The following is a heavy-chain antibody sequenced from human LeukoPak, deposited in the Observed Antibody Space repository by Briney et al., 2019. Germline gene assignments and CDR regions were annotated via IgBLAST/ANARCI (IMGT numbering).Heavy chain of an antibody. CDR1: GGSISSSSYY. CDR3: ATDPHDSSGYYGDY. J-gene: IGHJ4*02. D-gene: IGHD3-22*01. V-gene: IGHV4-39*07. CDR2: IYYSGST. Sequence: PSETLSLTCTVSGGSISSSSYYWGWIRQPPGKGLEWIGSIYYSGSTYYNPSLKSRVTISVDTSKNQFSLKLSSVTAADTAVYYCATDPHDSSGYYGDYWGQGTLVTVSS.